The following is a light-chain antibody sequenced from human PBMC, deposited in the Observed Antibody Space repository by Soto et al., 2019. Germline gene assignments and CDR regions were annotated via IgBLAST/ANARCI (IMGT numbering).Light chain of an antibody. CDR3: QQSHSIPYT. CDR1: QTISSY. CDR2: AAS. V-gene: IGKV1-39*01. J-gene: IGKJ2*01. Sequence: DIQMTQSPSSLSASVGDRVTITCRASQTISSYLNWYQQKPGKAPKLLIYAASSLQSGVPSRFSGSGSVTDFTPTISRLQPEAFVTYYGQQSHSIPYTFGQGTKVEIK.